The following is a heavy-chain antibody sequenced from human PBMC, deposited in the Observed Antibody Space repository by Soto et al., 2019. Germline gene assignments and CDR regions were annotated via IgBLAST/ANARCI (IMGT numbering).Heavy chain of an antibody. D-gene: IGHD1-26*01. Sequence: SETLSLTCAVYGGSFSGYYWSWIRQPPGKGLEWIGEINHSGSTNYNPSLKSRVTISVDTSKNQFSLKLSSVTAADTAVYYCARASLGAISLNGMDVWGQGTTVTVSS. CDR3: ARASLGAISLNGMDV. J-gene: IGHJ6*02. CDR1: GGSFSGYY. CDR2: INHSGST. V-gene: IGHV4-34*01.